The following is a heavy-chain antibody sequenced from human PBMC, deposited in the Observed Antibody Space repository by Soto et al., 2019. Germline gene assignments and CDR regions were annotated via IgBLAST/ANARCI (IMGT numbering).Heavy chain of an antibody. D-gene: IGHD1-7*01. CDR1: GGSFSGYY. V-gene: IGHV4-34*01. J-gene: IGHJ4*02. CDR3: ARGQRDEGTRTVGLDFDY. Sequence: KPSETLSLTCADYGGSFSGYYWSWIRQPPRKGLEWIGEINHSGSTNYNPSLKSRVTISVDTSKNQFSLKLSSVTAADTAVYYCARGQRDEGTRTVGLDFDYWGQGTLVTVSS. CDR2: INHSGST.